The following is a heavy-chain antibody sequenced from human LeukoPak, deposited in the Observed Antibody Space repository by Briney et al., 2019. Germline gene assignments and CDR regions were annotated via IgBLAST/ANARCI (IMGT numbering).Heavy chain of an antibody. Sequence: PSGTLSLTCAVSGGSSSSSNWWNWVRQPPGKGLEWIGEIDHSGRTNYNPSLKSRVTISVDKSKNQISLKLSSVTAADTAVYDCTSKDYYYYGMDDWGQGTTVTVSS. CDR2: IDHSGRT. J-gene: IGHJ6*01. CDR1: GGSSSSSNW. D-gene: IGHD2-15*01. CDR3: TSKDYYYYGMDD. V-gene: IGHV4-4*02.